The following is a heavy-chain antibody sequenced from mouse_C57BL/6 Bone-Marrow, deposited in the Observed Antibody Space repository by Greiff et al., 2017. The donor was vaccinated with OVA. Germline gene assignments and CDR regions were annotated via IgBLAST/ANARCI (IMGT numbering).Heavy chain of an antibody. V-gene: IGHV14-4*01. CDR1: GFNIKDDY. CDR3: LYYSYYAMDY. J-gene: IGHJ4*01. D-gene: IGHD2-12*01. CDR2: IDPENGDT. Sequence: EVKVVESGAELVRPGASVKLSCTASGFNIKDDYMHWVKQRPEQGLEWIGWIDPENGDTEYASKFQGKATITADTSSNTAYLQLSSLTSEDTAVYYCLYYSYYAMDYWGQGTSVTVSS.